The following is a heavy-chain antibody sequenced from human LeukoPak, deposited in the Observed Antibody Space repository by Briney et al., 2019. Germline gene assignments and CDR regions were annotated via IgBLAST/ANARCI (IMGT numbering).Heavy chain of an antibody. V-gene: IGHV3-30-3*01. Sequence: GRSLRLSCAASGFTFSTYAMHWVRQAPGKGLKWVAIISYDGSNKYYADSVKGRFTISRDNSKNTLYLQMNSLRAEDTAVYYCAKDRTIGTMIVVHEYDYWGQGTLVTVSS. CDR2: ISYDGSNK. CDR1: GFTFSTYA. CDR3: AKDRTIGTMIVVHEYDY. J-gene: IGHJ4*02. D-gene: IGHD3-22*01.